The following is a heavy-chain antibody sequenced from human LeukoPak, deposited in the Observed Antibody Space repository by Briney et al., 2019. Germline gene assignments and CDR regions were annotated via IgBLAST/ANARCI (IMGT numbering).Heavy chain of an antibody. CDR3: ARVSGSYSLYYYMDV. CDR1: GFTFSSYA. D-gene: IGHD1-26*01. J-gene: IGHJ6*03. Sequence: GGSLRLSCAASGFTFSSYAMHWVRQAPGKGLEWVAVISYDRSNKYYADSVKGRFTISRDNSKNTLYLQMNRLRAEDTAVYYCARVSGSYSLYYYMDVRGKGTTVTVSS. V-gene: IGHV3-30*04. CDR2: ISYDRSNK.